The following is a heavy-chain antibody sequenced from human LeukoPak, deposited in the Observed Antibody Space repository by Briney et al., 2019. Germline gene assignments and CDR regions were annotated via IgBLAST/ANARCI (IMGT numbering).Heavy chain of an antibody. D-gene: IGHD3-22*01. CDR3: ERVKEAYYDMSGYYYLAFDS. J-gene: IGHJ3*02. CDR2: IYYSGST. V-gene: IGHV4-59*01. CDR1: HRYNLLDY. Sequence: NTSETLSLTGTGLHRYNLLDYLSSLRQPPGKGLEWIGYIYYSGSTNYNPSLKSRVTISVDTSKNQFSLKLSSVTAADTAVYYCERVKEAYYDMSGYYYLAFDSWGHGTMVNVSS.